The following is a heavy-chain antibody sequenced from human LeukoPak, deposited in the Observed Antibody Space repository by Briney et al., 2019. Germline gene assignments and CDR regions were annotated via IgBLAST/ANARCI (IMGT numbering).Heavy chain of an antibody. CDR2: IQEDGNEM. J-gene: IGHJ4*02. CDR3: ARDYTGGWNDY. CDR1: GFTFSASY. D-gene: IGHD7-27*01. V-gene: IGHV3-7*01. Sequence: GGSLRLSCAASGFTFSASYMTWVRQSIGKGLECVAKIQEDGNEMHYVDSVKGRFTISRDNARNSLYLQMNNLRVEDTAIYYCARDYTGGWNDYWGQGTLVTVSS.